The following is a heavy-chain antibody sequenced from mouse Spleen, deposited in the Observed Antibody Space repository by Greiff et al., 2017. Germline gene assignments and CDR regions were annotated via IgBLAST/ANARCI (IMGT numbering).Heavy chain of an antibody. V-gene: IGHV1-82*01. J-gene: IGHJ2*01. CDR3: ARDSSPFDY. Sequence: ESGPELVKPGASVKISCKASGYAFSSSWMNWVKQRPGQGLEWIGRIYPGDGDTNYNGKFKGKATLTADKSSSTAYMQLSSLTSVDSAVYFCARDSSPFDYWGQGTTLTVSS. D-gene: IGHD1-1*01. CDR1: GYAFSSSW. CDR2: IYPGDGDT.